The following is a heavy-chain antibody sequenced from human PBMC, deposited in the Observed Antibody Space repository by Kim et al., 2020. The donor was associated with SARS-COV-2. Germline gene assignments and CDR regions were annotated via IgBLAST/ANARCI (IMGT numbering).Heavy chain of an antibody. Sequence: SVKVSCKASGGTFSSYAISWVRQAPGQGLEWMGGIIPIFGTANYAQKFQGRVTITADESTSTAYMELSSLRSEDTAVYYCASDDPLKYSSSWYSTYYSYGMDVWGQGTTVTVSS. D-gene: IGHD6-13*01. CDR3: ASDDPLKYSSSWYSTYYSYGMDV. CDR2: IIPIFGTA. J-gene: IGHJ6*02. V-gene: IGHV1-69*13. CDR1: GGTFSSYA.